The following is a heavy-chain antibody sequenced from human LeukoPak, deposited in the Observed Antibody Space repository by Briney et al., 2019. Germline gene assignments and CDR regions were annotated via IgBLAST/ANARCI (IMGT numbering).Heavy chain of an antibody. CDR1: GGSISSYY. V-gene: IGHV4-59*01. D-gene: IGHD3-10*01. CDR3: APFAPGYYGSGSQTDY. J-gene: IGHJ4*02. CDR2: IYYSGST. Sequence: PSETLSLTCTVSGGSISSYYWSWIRQPPGKGLEWIGYIYYSGSTNYNPSLKSRVTISVDTSKNQFSLKLSSVTAADTAVYYCAPFAPGYYGSGSQTDYWGQGTLVTVSS.